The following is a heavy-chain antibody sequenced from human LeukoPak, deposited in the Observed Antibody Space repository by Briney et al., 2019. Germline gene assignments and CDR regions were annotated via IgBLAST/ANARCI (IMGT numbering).Heavy chain of an antibody. CDR2: IKTGGSIT. Sequence: GGSLRLSCAASGLTFSSYSMNWVRHAPGKGPVWVSRIKTGGSITDYADSVKGRFTISRDNAKNTLYLQMNSLRAEDTAVYYCAKVSHLKAYCGGDCYSAIDIWGQGTMVTVSS. D-gene: IGHD2-21*02. CDR3: AKVSHLKAYCGGDCYSAIDI. V-gene: IGHV3-74*01. J-gene: IGHJ3*02. CDR1: GLTFSSYS.